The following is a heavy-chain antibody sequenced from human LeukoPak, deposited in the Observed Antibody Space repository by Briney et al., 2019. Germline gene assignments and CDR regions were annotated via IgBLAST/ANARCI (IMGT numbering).Heavy chain of an antibody. Sequence: GGSLRLSCAASGFTFSSYEMNWVRQAPGKGLEWVSYISSSGSTIYYADSVKGRFTISRDNAKNSLYLRMNSLRAEDTAVYYCARDRTYYYDSSGYYYVARLDYWGQGTLVTVSS. V-gene: IGHV3-48*03. J-gene: IGHJ4*02. CDR1: GFTFSSYE. CDR2: ISSSGSTI. CDR3: ARDRTYYYDSSGYYYVARLDY. D-gene: IGHD3-22*01.